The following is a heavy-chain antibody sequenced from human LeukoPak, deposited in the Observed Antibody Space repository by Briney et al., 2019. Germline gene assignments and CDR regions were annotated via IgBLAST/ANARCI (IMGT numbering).Heavy chain of an antibody. CDR3: VRQLGYCSGGSCSFYFDY. Sequence: PSETLSLTCTASGGSISSSGYYWGWIRQPPGKGLEWIGSIYYSGSTYNNPSHKSRVTISVDTSKNHFSLKLSSVTAADTAVYYCVRQLGYCSGGSCSFYFDYWGQGTLVTVSS. D-gene: IGHD2-15*01. CDR1: GGSISSSGYY. CDR2: IYYSGST. J-gene: IGHJ4*02. V-gene: IGHV4-39*01.